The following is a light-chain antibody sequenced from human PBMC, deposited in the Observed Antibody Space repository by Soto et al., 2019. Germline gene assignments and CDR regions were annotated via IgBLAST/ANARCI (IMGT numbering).Light chain of an antibody. V-gene: IGKV3-15*01. J-gene: IGKJ1*01. CDR3: QQYNNWPET. CDR1: QSVSNN. Sequence: EIVMTQSPATLSVSPGERATLSCRASQSVSNNLAWYQQKSGQAPRLLIYGASTRAAGFPARFSGSGSGTDYTLTINSLQSEDFAVYFCQQYNNWPETFGQGTKVEIK. CDR2: GAS.